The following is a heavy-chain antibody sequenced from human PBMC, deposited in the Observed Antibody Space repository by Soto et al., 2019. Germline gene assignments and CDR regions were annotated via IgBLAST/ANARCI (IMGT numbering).Heavy chain of an antibody. V-gene: IGHV4-4*07. CDR2: MHTSGST. Sequence: QMQLQESGPGLVKPSETLSLTCTVSGGSIRGYYWSWIRQSAGMGLEWIGRMHTSGSTNYNPSLKSRVTISVDMSKNQISLKLTSVTAADTALYYCERASMPKAHFDSWGQGTLVTVSS. J-gene: IGHJ4*02. CDR3: ERASMPKAHFDS. D-gene: IGHD2-2*01. CDR1: GGSIRGYY.